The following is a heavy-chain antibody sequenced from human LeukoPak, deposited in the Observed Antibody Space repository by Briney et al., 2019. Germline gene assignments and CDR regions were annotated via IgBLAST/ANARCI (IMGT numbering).Heavy chain of an antibody. CDR1: GFTFSSYW. Sequence: GGSLRLSCAASGFTFSSYWMSWVRQAPGKGLEWISSMSGSGGSTYYADSVKGRFTISRDNSKNTLYLQMNGLRAEDTAVYYCASQDIVATIRAYWGQGTLVTVSS. J-gene: IGHJ4*02. D-gene: IGHD5-12*01. V-gene: IGHV3-23*01. CDR2: MSGSGGST. CDR3: ASQDIVATIRAY.